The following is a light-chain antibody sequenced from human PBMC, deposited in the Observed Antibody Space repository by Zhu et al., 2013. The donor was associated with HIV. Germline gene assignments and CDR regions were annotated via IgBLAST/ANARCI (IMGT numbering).Light chain of an antibody. CDR2: SAS. V-gene: IGKV1-39*01. CDR1: QNIGRS. J-gene: IGKJ4*01. CDR3: QQYDSLPALT. Sequence: DIQMTQSPSSLSASVGDRVSITCRPSQNIGRSLNWYQQMPGKAPELLIHSASTLQSGVPSRFSGSGSGTEFTLTISSLQPDDFGTYYCQQYDSLPALTFGGGTKVEIK.